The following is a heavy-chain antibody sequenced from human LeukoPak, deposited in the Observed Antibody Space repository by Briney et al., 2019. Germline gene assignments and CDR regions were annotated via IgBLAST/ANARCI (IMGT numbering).Heavy chain of an antibody. V-gene: IGHV3-33*01. CDR1: GFTFSSYG. D-gene: IGHD6-19*01. J-gene: IGHJ4*02. CDR3: ASSGRSGSLDY. CDR2: IWYDGSNK. Sequence: GGSLRLSCAASGFTFSSYGMHWVRQAPGKGLEWVEVIWYDGSNKYYADSVKGRFTISRDNSKNTLYLQMNSLRAEDTAVYYCASSGRSGSLDYWGQGTLVTVSS.